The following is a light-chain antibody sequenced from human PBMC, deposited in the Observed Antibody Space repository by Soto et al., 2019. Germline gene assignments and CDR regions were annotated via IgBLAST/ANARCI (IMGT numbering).Light chain of an antibody. CDR1: QSVSSNY. CDR2: GAS. J-gene: IGKJ3*01. Sequence: EVVLTQSPGTLSLSPGERGTLSCRASQSVSSNYLAWYQQKPGQAPRLLIYGASNRATGIPDRFSGSGSGTDFTLTISRLEPEDFAVYYCQQFGSSQSTFGPGTKVDIK. V-gene: IGKV3-20*01. CDR3: QQFGSSQST.